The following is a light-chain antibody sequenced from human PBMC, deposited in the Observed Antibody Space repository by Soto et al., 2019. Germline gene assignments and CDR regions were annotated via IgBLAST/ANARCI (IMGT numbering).Light chain of an antibody. CDR2: KAS. Sequence: DIQMTQSPSTLSASVGDRVTITCRASQSIRKWLAWYQQKPGKASELLIYKASTLESGVPPRFSGSGSGTEFTLTISSLQPDDLATYYCHQYSTYSRTFGQGTKVESK. CDR1: QSIRKW. J-gene: IGKJ1*01. CDR3: HQYSTYSRT. V-gene: IGKV1-5*03.